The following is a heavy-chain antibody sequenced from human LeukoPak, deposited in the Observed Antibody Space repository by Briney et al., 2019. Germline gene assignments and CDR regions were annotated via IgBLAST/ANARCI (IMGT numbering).Heavy chain of an antibody. CDR1: GGTFSSYA. CDR2: IIPIFGTA. V-gene: IGHV1-69*13. D-gene: IGHD6-13*01. CDR3: ARDRSSSSWYDYYYYGMDV. J-gene: IGHJ6*02. Sequence: SVKVSCKASGGTFSSYAISWVRQAPGQGLEWMGGIIPIFGTANYAQKFQGRVTITADESTSTAYMELSSLRSEDAAVYYCARDRSSSSWYDYYYYGMDVWGQGATVTVSS.